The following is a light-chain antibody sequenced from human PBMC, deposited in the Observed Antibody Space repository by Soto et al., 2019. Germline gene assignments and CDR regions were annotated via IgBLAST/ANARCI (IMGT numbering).Light chain of an antibody. CDR1: SSDVGGYNY. J-gene: IGLJ2*01. CDR2: EVK. CDR3: TSYTRKSTVL. Sequence: QSALTQPASVSGSPGQSITISCTGTSSDVGGYNYVSWYQQHPGKAPKLMIYEVKNRPSGVSNRFSGSKSGNTASLTISGLQAEDEADYYCTSYTRKSTVLFGGGTELTVL. V-gene: IGLV2-14*01.